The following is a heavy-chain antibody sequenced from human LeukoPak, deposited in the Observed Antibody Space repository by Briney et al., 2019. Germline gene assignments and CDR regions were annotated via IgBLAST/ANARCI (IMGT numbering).Heavy chain of an antibody. V-gene: IGHV3-23*01. Sequence: PGGSLRLSCAASGFTFSSYAMSWVRQAPGKGLEWVSVISGSGADTYYADSVKGRFTISRDNSKNTLYLQMNSLRADDTAVYYCAKVSRNDYGDYEAPYFFDYWGQGTLVTVSS. D-gene: IGHD4-17*01. J-gene: IGHJ4*02. CDR1: GFTFSSYA. CDR2: ISGSGADT. CDR3: AKVSRNDYGDYEAPYFFDY.